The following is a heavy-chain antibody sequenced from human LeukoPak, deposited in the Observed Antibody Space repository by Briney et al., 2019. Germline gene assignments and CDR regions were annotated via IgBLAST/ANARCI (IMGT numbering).Heavy chain of an antibody. CDR1: GGSFSGYY. CDR2: INHSGST. J-gene: IGHJ5*02. V-gene: IGHV4-34*01. D-gene: IGHD6-13*01. Sequence: SETLSLTCAVYGGSFSGYYWSWIRQPPGKGLEWIGEINHSGSTNYNPSLKSRVTISVDTSKNQFSLKLSSVTAADTAVYYCAGRIAAAGTPINEDSDWFDPWGQGTLVTVSS. CDR3: AGRIAAAGTPINEDSDWFDP.